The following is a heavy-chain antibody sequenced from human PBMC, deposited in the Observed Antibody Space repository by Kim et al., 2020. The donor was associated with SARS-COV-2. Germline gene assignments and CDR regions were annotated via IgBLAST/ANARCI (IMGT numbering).Heavy chain of an antibody. Sequence: GGSLRLSCAASGFTFSSYSMNWVRQAPGKGLEWVSSISSSSSYIYYADSVKGRFTISRDNAKNSLYLQMNSLRAEDTAVYYCARVDYYGSGSYYNFLPYDSFDVYGQGRMVTASS. V-gene: IGHV3-21*01. CDR2: ISSSSSYI. D-gene: IGHD3-10*01. CDR1: GFTFSSYS. CDR3: ARVDYYGSGSYYNFLPYDSFDV. J-gene: IGHJ3*01.